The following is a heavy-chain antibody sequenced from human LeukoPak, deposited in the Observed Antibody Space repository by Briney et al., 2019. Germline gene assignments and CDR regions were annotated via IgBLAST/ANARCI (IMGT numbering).Heavy chain of an antibody. Sequence: SETLSLTCTVSGGSISNYYWSWIRQPPGKGLEWIGYIYYRGSTNYNPSLKSRVTISVDTSKNQFSLKLSSVTAADTAVYYCARVHSGYDFGNRKYYYFDYWGQGTLVIVPS. CDR3: ARVHSGYDFGNRKYYYFDY. V-gene: IGHV4-59*08. D-gene: IGHD5-12*01. CDR1: GGSISNYY. J-gene: IGHJ4*02. CDR2: IYYRGST.